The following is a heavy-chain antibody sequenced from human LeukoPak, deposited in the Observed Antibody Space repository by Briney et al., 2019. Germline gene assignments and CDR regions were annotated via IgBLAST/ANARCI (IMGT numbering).Heavy chain of an antibody. D-gene: IGHD3-10*01. CDR3: ARLGTYGSGSDQHTTLDY. CDR1: CRLISRYY. V-gene: IGHV4-4*07. J-gene: IGHJ4*02. CDR2: VHASGRP. Sequence: SETLSLTSTTPCRLISRYYWTWLRQPAGKGLEWIGRVHASGRPSYNPSLESRVIISVDKSKNQFSLNLNSVTAADTAVYYCARLGTYGSGSDQHTTLDYWGQGTLVTVSS.